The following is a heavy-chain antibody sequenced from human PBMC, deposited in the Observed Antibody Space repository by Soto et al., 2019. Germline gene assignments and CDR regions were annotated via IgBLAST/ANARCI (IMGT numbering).Heavy chain of an antibody. CDR2: ISYDGRNT. J-gene: IGHJ4*02. CDR3: AKGGRQWLVTSDFNY. CDR1: GFTFSSYA. D-gene: IGHD6-19*01. Sequence: GGSLRLSCAASGFTFSSYAMHWVRQAPGKGLEWVAVISYDGRNTHYADSVKGRFTISRDSSKNTVSLEMTSLRAEDTAVYYCAKGGRQWLVTSDFNYWGQGALXTVSS. V-gene: IGHV3-30*04.